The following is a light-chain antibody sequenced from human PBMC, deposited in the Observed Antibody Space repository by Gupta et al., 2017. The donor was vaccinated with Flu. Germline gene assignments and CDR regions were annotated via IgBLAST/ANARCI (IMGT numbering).Light chain of an antibody. CDR3: QGDDNSDLWV. CDR1: NIGSNN. CDR2: DDT. Sequence: SVLTQPPSVSVAPGQTARITCGGNNIGSNNVHWYQRKPGQAPLLVVYDDTKWPSGIPERFSGSNSGNTATLTISRVEAGDEADYYCQGDDNSDLWVFGGGTKLTVL. J-gene: IGLJ3*02. V-gene: IGLV3-21*02.